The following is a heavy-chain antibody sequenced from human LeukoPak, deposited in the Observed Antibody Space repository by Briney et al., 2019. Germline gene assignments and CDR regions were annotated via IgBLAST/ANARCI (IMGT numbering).Heavy chain of an antibody. CDR1: GYTFTSYY. V-gene: IGHV1-46*01. D-gene: IGHD5-24*01. CDR2: INPSGGST. J-gene: IGHJ4*02. CDR3: AREDPLDG. Sequence: ASVKVSCKASGYTFTSYYMHWVRQAPGQGLEWMGIINPSGGSTSYAQKFQGRVTITADKSTSTAYMELSSLRSEDTAVYYCAREDPLDGWGQGTLVTVSS.